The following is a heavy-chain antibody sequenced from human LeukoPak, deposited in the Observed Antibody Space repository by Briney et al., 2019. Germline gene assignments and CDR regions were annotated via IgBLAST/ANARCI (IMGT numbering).Heavy chain of an antibody. D-gene: IGHD5-24*01. J-gene: IGHJ4*02. CDR1: GYSFTSHW. Sequence: GESLKISCKGSGYSFTSHWIGWVRQMPGKGLEWMGILYPGDSDTIYSPSFQGQVTISADKSISTAYLQWGSLKASDTAMYYCARRRGDGYNSPFDYWGQGTLVTVSS. V-gene: IGHV5-51*01. CDR3: ARRRGDGYNSPFDY. CDR2: LYPGDSDT.